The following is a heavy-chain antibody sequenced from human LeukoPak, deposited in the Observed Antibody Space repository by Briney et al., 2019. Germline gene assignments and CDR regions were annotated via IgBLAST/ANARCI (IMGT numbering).Heavy chain of an antibody. D-gene: IGHD2-15*01. V-gene: IGHV3-23*01. CDR2: ISRTGDTT. CDR1: GFTFNTYV. J-gene: IGHJ4*02. Sequence: GGSLRLSCAASGFTFNTYVMTWVRQAPGKGLEWVSSISRTGDTTYYADSVKGRFTISRDNSKNTLYLQMNSLRGDDTAIYYCAKLVGATMTSDYWGQGILVTVSS. CDR3: AKLVGATMTSDY.